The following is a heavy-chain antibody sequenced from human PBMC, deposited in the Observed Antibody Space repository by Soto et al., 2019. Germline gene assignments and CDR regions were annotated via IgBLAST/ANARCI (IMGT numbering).Heavy chain of an antibody. D-gene: IGHD6-13*01. J-gene: IGHJ6*03. CDR1: GGSISSYY. CDR2: IYYSGST. CDR3: ARDYPVAKARTDDKRYSSSWYRRRRHYYYYMDV. Sequence: SETLSLTCTVSGGSISSYYWSWIRQPPGKGLEWIGYIYYSGSTNYNPSLKSRVTISVDTSKNQFSLKLSSVTAADTAVYYCARDYPVAKARTDDKRYSSSWYRRRRHYYYYMDVWGKGTTVTVSS. V-gene: IGHV4-59*01.